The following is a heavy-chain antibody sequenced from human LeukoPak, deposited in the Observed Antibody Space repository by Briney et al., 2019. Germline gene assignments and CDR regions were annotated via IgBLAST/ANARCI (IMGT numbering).Heavy chain of an antibody. J-gene: IGHJ3*02. Sequence: GASVKVSCKASGGTFSSYAISWVRQAPGQGLEWMGGIIPIFGTANYAQKFQGRVTITADESTSTAYMELNSLRAEDTAVYYCARGRGASPRDDGFDIWGQGTMVIVSS. V-gene: IGHV1-69*13. CDR2: IIPIFGTA. CDR3: ARGRGASPRDDGFDI. CDR1: GGTFSSYA.